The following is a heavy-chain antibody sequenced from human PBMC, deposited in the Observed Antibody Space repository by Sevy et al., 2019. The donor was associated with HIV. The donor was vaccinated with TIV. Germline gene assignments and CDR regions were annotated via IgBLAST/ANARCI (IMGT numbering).Heavy chain of an antibody. J-gene: IGHJ6*02. Sequence: KQSQTLSLTCAISGDSVSSNSAAWNWIRQSPSRGLEWLGRTFYASKWYNDYAESVKSRITISPDTSKNQFFLQLNSVTPDDSAVYYCARGRPSYYAMDVWGQGATVTVSS. V-gene: IGHV6-1*01. CDR2: TFYASKWYN. CDR1: GDSVSSNSAA. CDR3: ARGRPSYYAMDV.